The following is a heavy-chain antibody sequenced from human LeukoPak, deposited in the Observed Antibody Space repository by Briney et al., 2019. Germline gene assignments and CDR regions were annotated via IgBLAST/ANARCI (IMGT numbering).Heavy chain of an antibody. J-gene: IGHJ6*03. CDR1: GGSSSSSSYY. CDR3: ARVPHYHYYNMDV. Sequence: SETLSLTCTVSGGSSSSSSYYWGWLRQPPGKGLEWIGSIYYSGSTYYNPSLKSRVTISVDTSKNQFSLKLSSVTAADTPVYYCARVPHYHYYNMDVWGKGTTVTVSS. CDR2: IYYSGST. V-gene: IGHV4-39*07.